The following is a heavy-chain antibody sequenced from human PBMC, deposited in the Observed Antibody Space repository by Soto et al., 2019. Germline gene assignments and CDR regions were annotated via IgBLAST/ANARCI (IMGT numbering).Heavy chain of an antibody. CDR2: IIPVFGIE. Sequence: HVQLVQSGAEVKKPGSSVKVSCKASGGTFSSYGVSWVRQAPGQGLEWMGRIIPVFGIEHYAQKSQGRVTVTADESTSTAYMELSGLTSEDTAVYYFARGLSYYDSSGYSAAFDIWGQGTLVTVSS. V-gene: IGHV1-69*01. D-gene: IGHD3-22*01. J-gene: IGHJ3*02. CDR1: GGTFSSYG. CDR3: ARGLSYYDSSGYSAAFDI.